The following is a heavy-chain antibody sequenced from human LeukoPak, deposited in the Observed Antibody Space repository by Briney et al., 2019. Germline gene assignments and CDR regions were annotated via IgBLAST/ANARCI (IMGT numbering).Heavy chain of an antibody. Sequence: ASVKVSCKASGYTFTSYGISWVRQAPGQGLEWMGWISAYNGNTNYAQKLQGRVTMTTDTSTSTAHMELRSLRSDDTAVYYCARDSGYDPGGDWFDPWGQGTLVTVSS. V-gene: IGHV1-18*01. D-gene: IGHD5-12*01. CDR1: GYTFTSYG. CDR2: ISAYNGNT. CDR3: ARDSGYDPGGDWFDP. J-gene: IGHJ5*02.